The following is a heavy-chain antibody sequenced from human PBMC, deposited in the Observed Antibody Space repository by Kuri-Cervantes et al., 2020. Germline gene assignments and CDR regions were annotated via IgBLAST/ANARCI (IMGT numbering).Heavy chain of an antibody. D-gene: IGHD1-26*01. Sequence: SQTLSLTCAVYGGSFSGYYWSWIRQPPGKGLEWIGEINHSGSTNYNPSLKSRVNISEDTSKRQFSLKLSSVTAADTAVYYCARASGSSDNFDYWGQGALVTVSS. CDR1: GGSFSGYY. CDR3: ARASGSSDNFDY. CDR2: INHSGST. J-gene: IGHJ4*02. V-gene: IGHV4-34*01.